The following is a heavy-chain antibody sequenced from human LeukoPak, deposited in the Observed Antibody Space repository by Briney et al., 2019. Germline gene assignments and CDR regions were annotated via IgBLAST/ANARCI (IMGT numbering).Heavy chain of an antibody. D-gene: IGHD4-17*01. CDR1: GGTFSSYA. CDR2: IIPIFGTA. CDR3: AGYDYGDYYNWFDP. Sequence: SVKVSCKASGGTFSSYAISWVRQAPGQGLEWMGGIIPIFGTANYAQKFQGRVTITADESTSTAYMELSSLRSEDTAVYYCAGYDYGDYYNWFDPWGQGTLVTVSS. V-gene: IGHV1-69*13. J-gene: IGHJ5*02.